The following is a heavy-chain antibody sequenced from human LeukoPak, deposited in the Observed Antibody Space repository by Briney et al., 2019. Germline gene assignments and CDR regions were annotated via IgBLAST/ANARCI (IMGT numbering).Heavy chain of an antibody. J-gene: IGHJ4*02. V-gene: IGHV3-21*01. CDR1: GFTFSRYS. Sequence: PGRSLRLSCAASGFTFSRYSMNWVRQAPGKGLEWVSSVSSSSSFIYYADSVKGRFTISRDNAKNSLYLQMNSLRAEDTAVYYCARDPPLGSCSTISCPHLDYWGQGTLVTVSS. D-gene: IGHD2-2*01. CDR2: VSSSSSFI. CDR3: ARDPPLGSCSTISCPHLDY.